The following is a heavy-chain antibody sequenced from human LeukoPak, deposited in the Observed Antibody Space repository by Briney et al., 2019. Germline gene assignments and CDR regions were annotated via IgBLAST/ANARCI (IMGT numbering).Heavy chain of an antibody. V-gene: IGHV1-69*04. J-gene: IGHJ6*02. D-gene: IGHD6-6*01. CDR1: GGTFTSYA. CDR3: ARALLLIAARRSEDYYYYGMDV. CDR2: IIPIFGIA. Sequence: ASVKVSCKASGGTFTSYAISWVRQAPGQGLEWMGRIIPIFGIANYAQKFQGRVTITADKSTSTAYMELSSLRSEDTAVSYCARALLLIAARRSEDYYYYGMDVWGQGTTVTVSS.